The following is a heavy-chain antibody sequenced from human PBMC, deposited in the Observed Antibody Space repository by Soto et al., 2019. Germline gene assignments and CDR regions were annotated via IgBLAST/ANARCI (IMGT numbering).Heavy chain of an antibody. CDR1: GFTFSSYW. Sequence: EVQLVESGGGLVQPGGSLRLSCVASGFTFSSYWMHWVRQAPGKGLVWVSSISNDGSSIYADPVKGRFTISRDNAKNTMNLQLKSMRAEDAAVYYCARLPNKSPQNWGQGTLVIVSP. V-gene: IGHV3-74*01. J-gene: IGHJ1*01. CDR2: ISNDGSS. CDR3: ARLPNKSPQN.